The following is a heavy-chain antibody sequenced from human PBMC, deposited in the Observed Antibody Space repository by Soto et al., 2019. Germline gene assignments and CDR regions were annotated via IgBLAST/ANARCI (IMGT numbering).Heavy chain of an antibody. CDR2: IIPIFGTA. CDR1: GGTFSSYA. D-gene: IGHD3-22*01. V-gene: IGHV1-69*01. J-gene: IGHJ6*02. Sequence: QVQLVQFGAEVKKPGSSVKVSCKASGGTFSSYAISWVRQAPGQGLEWMGGIIPIFGTANYAQKFQGRVTITADESTSRAYMELSSLRSEDTAVYYCARRPYYYDSSGYDLAYYYYGMDVWGQGTTVTVSS. CDR3: ARRPYYYDSSGYDLAYYYYGMDV.